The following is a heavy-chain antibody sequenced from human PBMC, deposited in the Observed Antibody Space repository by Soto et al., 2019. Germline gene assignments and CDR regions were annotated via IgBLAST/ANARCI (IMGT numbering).Heavy chain of an antibody. CDR1: GFTFSGSA. D-gene: IGHD4-17*01. CDR3: TLDYDDYYFDY. J-gene: IGHJ4*02. V-gene: IGHV3-73*01. CDR2: IRSKANSYAT. Sequence: GSLRLSCAASGFTFSGSAMHWVRQASGKGLEWVGRIRSKANSYATAYAASVKGRFTSSRDDSKNTAYLQMNSLKTEDTAVYYCTLDYDDYYFDYWGQGTLVTVSS.